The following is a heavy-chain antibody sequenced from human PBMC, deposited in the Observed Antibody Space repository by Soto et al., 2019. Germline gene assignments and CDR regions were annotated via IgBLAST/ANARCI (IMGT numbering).Heavy chain of an antibody. Sequence: QVHLVQSGAEVKKPGASVKVSCKASGYTFTSYGITWVRQAPGQGLEWMGWISAHNGNTDYAQKLQGRVIVTRDTPTSTAYMELRSLISDITAVYYCARGRDGDYWGQGAVVSVSS. CDR3: ARGRDGDY. D-gene: IGHD6-6*01. V-gene: IGHV1-18*01. CDR2: ISAHNGNT. CDR1: GYTFTSYG. J-gene: IGHJ4*02.